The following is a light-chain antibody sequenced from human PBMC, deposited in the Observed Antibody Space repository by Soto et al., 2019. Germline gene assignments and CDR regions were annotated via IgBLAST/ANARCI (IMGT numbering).Light chain of an antibody. J-gene: IGKJ1*01. Sequence: EIVLTQSPATLSLSPGERATLSCRASQSVSSYLAWYQQKPGQAPRLLIYDASNRATGIPVRFSGSGSGTDFTITISSLEPEDFAVYYGQQRSNWVTFGQGTKVEIK. V-gene: IGKV3-11*01. CDR1: QSVSSY. CDR3: QQRSNWVT. CDR2: DAS.